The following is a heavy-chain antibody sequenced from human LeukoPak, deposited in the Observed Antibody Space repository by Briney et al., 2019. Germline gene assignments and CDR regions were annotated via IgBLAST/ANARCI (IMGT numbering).Heavy chain of an antibody. CDR2: IYHSGST. J-gene: IGHJ3*02. D-gene: IGHD3-3*01. Sequence: SETLSLTCTVSGYSISSGYYWGWIRQPPGKGLEWIGSIYHSGSTYYNPSLKSRVTISVDTSKNQFSLKLSSVTAADTAVYYCARAVSITIFGVVPDAFDIWGQGTMVTVSS. V-gene: IGHV4-38-2*02. CDR3: ARAVSITIFGVVPDAFDI. CDR1: GYSISSGYY.